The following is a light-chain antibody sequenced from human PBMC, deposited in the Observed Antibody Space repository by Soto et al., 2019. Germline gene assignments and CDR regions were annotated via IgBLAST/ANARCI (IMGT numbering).Light chain of an antibody. CDR2: DAS. J-gene: IGKJ4*01. Sequence: DIQMTQSPSTLSASVGDRVTITCRASQSISSWLAWYQQKPGKAPKLLIYDASSLESGVPSRFSGSGSGTEFTLTISSLQPDDFATYYCQQYKSYSPLTFGGGSKVEIK. CDR1: QSISSW. V-gene: IGKV1-5*01. CDR3: QQYKSYSPLT.